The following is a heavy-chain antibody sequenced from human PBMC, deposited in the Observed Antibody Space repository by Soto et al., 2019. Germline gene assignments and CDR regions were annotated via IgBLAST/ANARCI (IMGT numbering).Heavy chain of an antibody. CDR3: ARFRKPEMAQTYFDY. D-gene: IGHD2-2*01. CDR2: INHSGST. J-gene: IGHJ4*02. CDR1: GGSFSGYY. Sequence: PSETLSLTCAVYGGSFSGYYWTWIRQPPGTGLEWIGEINHSGSTNYNPSLKSRVTISVDTSKNQFSLKLSSVTAADTAVYYCARFRKPEMAQTYFDYCGQGTLVTVSS. V-gene: IGHV4-34*01.